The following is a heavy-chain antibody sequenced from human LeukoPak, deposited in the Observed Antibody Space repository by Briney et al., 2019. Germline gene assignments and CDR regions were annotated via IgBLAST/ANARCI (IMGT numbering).Heavy chain of an antibody. CDR3: ARCNAPYYYDSTGYYWFDP. D-gene: IGHD3-22*01. CDR2: IYTSGST. Sequence: KPSETLSLTCAVSGDSITNFYWSWIQQSPGKGLEWIGDIYTSGSTKYHPSLKSRATISVDTSKNQFSLKLFSVTAADTAVYYCARCNAPYYYDSTGYYWFDPWGQGTLVTVSS. J-gene: IGHJ5*02. CDR1: GDSITNFY. V-gene: IGHV4-4*09.